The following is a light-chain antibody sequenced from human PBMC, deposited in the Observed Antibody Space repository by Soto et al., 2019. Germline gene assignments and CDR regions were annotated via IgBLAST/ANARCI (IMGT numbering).Light chain of an antibody. Sequence: EIVLTQSPGTLSLSPGERATLSCRASQSVSSSYLAWYQQKPGQAPRLLIYGASSRATGIPDRFSGSGSGTDFTLTISRLEPEDVAVYYCQQYGSSLLFTVGPGTKVDIK. CDR1: QSVSSSY. CDR3: QQYGSSLLFT. J-gene: IGKJ3*01. CDR2: GAS. V-gene: IGKV3-20*01.